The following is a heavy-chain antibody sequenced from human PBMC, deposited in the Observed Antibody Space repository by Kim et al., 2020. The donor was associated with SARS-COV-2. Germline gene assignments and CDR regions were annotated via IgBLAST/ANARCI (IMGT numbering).Heavy chain of an antibody. CDR3: ARGRVSLVRGVIWFDP. CDR1: GGSFSGYY. D-gene: IGHD3-10*01. J-gene: IGHJ5*02. CDR2: INHSGST. Sequence: SETLSLTCAVYGGSFSGYYWSWIRQPPGKGLEWIGEINHSGSTNYNPSLKSRVTISVDTSKNQFSLKLSSVTAADTAVYYCARGRVSLVRGVIWFDPWG. V-gene: IGHV4-34*01.